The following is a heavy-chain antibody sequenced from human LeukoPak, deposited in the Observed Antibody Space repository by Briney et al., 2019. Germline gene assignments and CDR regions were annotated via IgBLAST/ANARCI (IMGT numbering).Heavy chain of an antibody. CDR2: IYDSGTT. D-gene: IGHD6-19*01. CDR3: AGRRSSGWYAY. CDR1: GFTVSSNY. J-gene: IGHJ4*02. Sequence: GGSLRLSCATSGFTVSSNYMSWVRQAPGKGLEWVSVIYDSGTTYYADSVKGRFLIFRDTSKNAVDLQMNSLRVEDTAVYYCAGRRSSGWYAYWGQGTLVTVSS. V-gene: IGHV3-53*01.